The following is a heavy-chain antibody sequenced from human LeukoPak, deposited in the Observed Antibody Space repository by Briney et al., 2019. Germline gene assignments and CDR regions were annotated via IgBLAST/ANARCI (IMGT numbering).Heavy chain of an antibody. CDR1: GFTFRDYY. J-gene: IGHJ4*02. CDR2: ISSSSTYT. CDR3: AREGSYYDSGGYFAEIDY. V-gene: IGHV3-11*06. D-gene: IGHD3-22*01. Sequence: GGSLRLSCAASGFTFRDYYMSWIRQAPGKGLEWVSHISSSSTYTNHADSVKGRFTIPRDNAKSSLYLQMNSLRAEDTAVYYCAREGSYYDSGGYFAEIDYWGQGTLVTVSS.